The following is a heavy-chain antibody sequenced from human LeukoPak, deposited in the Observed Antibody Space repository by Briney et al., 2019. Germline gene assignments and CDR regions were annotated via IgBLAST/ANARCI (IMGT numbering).Heavy chain of an antibody. V-gene: IGHV3-21*01. J-gene: IGHJ3*02. CDR3: ARCVRGVINGDDAFDI. CDR2: ISGSSSYI. D-gene: IGHD3-10*02. CDR1: GFTFSSYS. Sequence: PGGSLRLSCAASGFTFSSYSMNWVRQAPGKGLEWVSSISGSSSYIYYADSVKGRFTISRDNAKNSLYLQMNSLRAEDTAVYYCARCVRGVINGDDAFDIWGQGTMVTVSS.